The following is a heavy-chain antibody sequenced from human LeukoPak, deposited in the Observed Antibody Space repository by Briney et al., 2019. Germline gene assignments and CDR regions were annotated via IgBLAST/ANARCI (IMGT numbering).Heavy chain of an antibody. CDR3: AKDLAWGGRG. V-gene: IGHV3-33*06. D-gene: IGHD1-26*01. CDR2: IWYDGSNK. CDR1: GFTFSSYG. J-gene: IGHJ4*02. Sequence: GGSLRLSCAASGFTFSSYGMHWVRQAPGKGLEWVAVIWYDGSNKYYADSVKGRFTISRDSSKNTLYLQMSSLRVEDTAIYYCAKDLAWGGRGWGQGTLVTVSS.